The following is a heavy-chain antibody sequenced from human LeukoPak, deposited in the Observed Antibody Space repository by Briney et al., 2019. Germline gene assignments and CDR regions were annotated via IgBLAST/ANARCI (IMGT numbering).Heavy chain of an antibody. CDR3: ARDRVLWFGELGNFDY. V-gene: IGHV3-21*01. J-gene: IGHJ4*02. D-gene: IGHD3-10*01. CDR2: ISSSSSYI. CDR1: GFTFSSYS. Sequence: PGGSLRLSCAASGFTFSSYSMNWARQAPGKGLEWVSSISSSSSYIYYADSVKGRFTISRDNAKNSLYLQMNSLRAEDTAVYYCARDRVLWFGELGNFDYWGQGTLVTVSS.